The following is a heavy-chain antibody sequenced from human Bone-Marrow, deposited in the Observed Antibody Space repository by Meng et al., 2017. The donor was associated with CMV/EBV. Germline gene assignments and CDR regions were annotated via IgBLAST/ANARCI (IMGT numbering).Heavy chain of an antibody. J-gene: IGHJ5*01. CDR1: GFTFSSHW. CDR2: IKQDESEK. Sequence: GGSLRLSCAASGFTFSSHWMSWVRQAPGKGLEWVAKIKQDESEKYYADSVKGRFSISRDNTKNSLYLQMDSVRAEDTAIYHCGRAGRPLGEKYSRSWVDFGSWGQGTLVTVSS. CDR3: GRAGRPLGEKYSRSWVDFGS. V-gene: IGHV3-7*01. D-gene: IGHD6-13*01.